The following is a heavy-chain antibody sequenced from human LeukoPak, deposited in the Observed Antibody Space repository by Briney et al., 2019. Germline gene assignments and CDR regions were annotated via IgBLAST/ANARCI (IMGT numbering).Heavy chain of an antibody. CDR3: ARDPGNYYDSSGYYYYYYMDV. CDR2: INHSGST. V-gene: IGHV4-34*01. J-gene: IGHJ6*03. D-gene: IGHD3-22*01. CDR1: GASFSGYY. Sequence: PSETLSLTCAVYGASFSGYYWSWIRQPPGKGLEWIGEINHSGSTNYNPSLKSRVTISVDTSKNQFSLKLSSVTAADTAVYYCARDPGNYYDSSGYYYYYYMDVWGKGTTVTVSS.